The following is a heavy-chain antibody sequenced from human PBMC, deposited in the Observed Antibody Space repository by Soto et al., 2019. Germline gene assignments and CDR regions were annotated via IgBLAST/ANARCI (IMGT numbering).Heavy chain of an antibody. Sequence: SETLSLTCAVYGGSFSGYYWSWIRQPPGKGLEWIGEINHSGSTNYNPSLKSRVTISVDTSKNQFSLKLSSVTAADTAMYYCASVIAARDYGMDVWGQGTTVTVSS. V-gene: IGHV4-34*01. CDR1: GGSFSGYY. CDR3: ASVIAARDYGMDV. J-gene: IGHJ6*02. CDR2: INHSGST. D-gene: IGHD6-6*01.